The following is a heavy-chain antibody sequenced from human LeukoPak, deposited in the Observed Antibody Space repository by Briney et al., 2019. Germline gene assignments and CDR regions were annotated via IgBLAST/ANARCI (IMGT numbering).Heavy chain of an antibody. J-gene: IGHJ5*02. CDR1: TDSISSGDYS. CDR2: IYQSGNT. V-gene: IGHV4-30-2*01. D-gene: IGHD3-9*01. Sequence: SETLSLTCLVSTDSISSGDYSWSWIRQPPGKGLEWIGYIYQSGNTYYNPSLKSRVTISVDRSKNQFSLNLNSVTAADTAVYYCARDRGVYFSSWGQGTLVTVSS. CDR3: ARDRGVYFSS.